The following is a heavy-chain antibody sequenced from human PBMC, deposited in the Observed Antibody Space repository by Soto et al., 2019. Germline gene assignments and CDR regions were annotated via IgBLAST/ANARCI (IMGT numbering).Heavy chain of an antibody. CDR3: VRDLGIGGFADY. J-gene: IGHJ4*02. V-gene: IGHV3-74*01. CDR2: INPDGSTT. Sequence: PGGSLRLSCVASGFTFSNYWMHWVRQAPGQGLVWVSRINPDGSTTLYADSVKGRFTSSRDNAKDTLNLQMNNLRAGDTAVYYCVRDLGIGGFADYWGQGILVTVSS. CDR1: GFTFSNYW. D-gene: IGHD2-15*01.